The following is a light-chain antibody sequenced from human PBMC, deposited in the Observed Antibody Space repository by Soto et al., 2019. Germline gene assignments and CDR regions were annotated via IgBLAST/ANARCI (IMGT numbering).Light chain of an antibody. Sequence: DIQMTQSPSSLSASVGDRVTLTSRASQSISSYLNWYQQEPGKAPKLLIYAASTLQRGVPSKYTGSGSGTDFTLTISSLQPEDFATYYCQQTYSTPRTFGQGTKVEIK. CDR3: QQTYSTPRT. CDR1: QSISSY. CDR2: AAS. J-gene: IGKJ1*01. V-gene: IGKV1-39*01.